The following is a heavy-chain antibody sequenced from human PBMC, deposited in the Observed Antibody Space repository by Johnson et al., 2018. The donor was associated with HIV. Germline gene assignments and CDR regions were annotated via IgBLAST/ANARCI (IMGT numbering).Heavy chain of an antibody. CDR2: ISYDGSNK. CDR3: AKDRPLYVLHLFGAFDI. D-gene: IGHD2-15*01. V-gene: IGHV3-30*18. J-gene: IGHJ3*02. CDR1: GFTFSNYG. Sequence: QVQLVESGGGVVQPGRSRRLSCAVSGFTFSNYGMNWVRQAPGKGLEWVAVISYDGSNKYYADSVKGRFSISRDNSKNTLYLQMNSLRAEDTAVYYCAKDRPLYVLHLFGAFDIWGQGTMVPVSS.